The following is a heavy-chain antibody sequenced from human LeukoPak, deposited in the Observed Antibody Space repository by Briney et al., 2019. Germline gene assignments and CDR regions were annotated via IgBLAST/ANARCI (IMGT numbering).Heavy chain of an antibody. J-gene: IGHJ4*02. V-gene: IGHV1-8*01. D-gene: IGHD3-9*01. CDR2: MNPNSGNT. CDR1: GYTFTSYD. Sequence: ASVKVSCKASGYTFTSYDINWVRQATGQGLGWMGWMNPNSGNTGYAQKFQGRVTMTRNTSISTAYMELSSLRSEDTAVYYCARGDDILTGYSFDYWGQGTLVTVSS. CDR3: ARGDDILTGYSFDY.